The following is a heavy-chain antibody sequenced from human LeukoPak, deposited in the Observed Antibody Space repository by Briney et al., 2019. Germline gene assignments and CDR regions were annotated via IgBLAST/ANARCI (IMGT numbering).Heavy chain of an antibody. CDR3: AREALDDYYDSSSFDY. J-gene: IGHJ4*02. CDR2: ISSSSSTI. CDR1: GFTFSSYS. V-gene: IGHV3-48*02. D-gene: IGHD3-22*01. Sequence: PGGSLRLSCAASGFTFSSYSMNWVRQAPGKGLEWVSYISSSSSTIYYADSVKGRFTISRDNAKNSLYLQMNSLSDEDTAVYYCAREALDDYYDSSSFDYWGQGTLVTVSS.